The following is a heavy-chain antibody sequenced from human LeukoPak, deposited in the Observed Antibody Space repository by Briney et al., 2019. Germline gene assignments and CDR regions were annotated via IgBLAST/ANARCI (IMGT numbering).Heavy chain of an antibody. D-gene: IGHD3-22*01. CDR1: GFTFSSYT. Sequence: GGSLRLSCAASGFTFSSYTMNWVRQAPGQGLEWVSSISSSSTYIYYAGSVKGRFTISRDNAKNSLYLQMNSLRAEDTAVYYCARDPGIPYYYDSSGYCSDYWGQGTLVTVSS. V-gene: IGHV3-21*01. CDR2: ISSSSTYI. CDR3: ARDPGIPYYYDSSGYCSDY. J-gene: IGHJ4*02.